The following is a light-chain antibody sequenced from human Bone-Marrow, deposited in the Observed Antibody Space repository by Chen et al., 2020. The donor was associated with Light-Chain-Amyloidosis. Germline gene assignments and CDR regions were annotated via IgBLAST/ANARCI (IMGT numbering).Light chain of an antibody. CDR1: QDVGSD. CDR2: RY. V-gene: IGKV3-15*01. Sequence: EIVMTQSPAILPVSPGERATRSCRASQDVGSDLGGYQQKLGQPPRLLMYRYTRAPDVPARFSGSGSGTDFTLTISSLQSEDFAVYYCQQWGDWPLTFGGGTKVEIK. CDR3: QQWGDWPLT. J-gene: IGKJ4*01.